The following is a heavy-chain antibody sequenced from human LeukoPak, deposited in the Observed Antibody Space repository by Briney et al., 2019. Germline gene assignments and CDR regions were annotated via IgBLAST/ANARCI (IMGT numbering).Heavy chain of an antibody. J-gene: IGHJ4*02. CDR1: GGSINGYY. Sequence: PSETLSLTCTVSGGSINGYYWSWIRQPPGKGLEWIGYIYYSGSTNYNPSLKSRVTISVDTSKNQSSLKLSSVTAADTAVYYCARDFDDGYNLALDYWGQGTLVTVSS. V-gene: IGHV4-59*01. CDR2: IYYSGST. CDR3: ARDFDDGYNLALDY. D-gene: IGHD5-24*01.